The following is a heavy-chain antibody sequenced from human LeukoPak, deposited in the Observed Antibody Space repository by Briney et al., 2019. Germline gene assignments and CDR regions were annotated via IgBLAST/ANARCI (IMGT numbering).Heavy chain of an antibody. V-gene: IGHV3-66*02. D-gene: IGHD3-22*01. CDR2: IYSGGAT. CDR1: GFTVSSNY. J-gene: IGHJ4*02. Sequence: GGSLRLSCAASGFTVSSNYMSWVRQAPGKGLEWVSVIYSGGATYYADSVKDRFTISRDNSQNTLYLQMNGLRTEDTAVYYCATYDSLGYYEVWGQGTLVTVSS. CDR3: ATYDSLGYYEV.